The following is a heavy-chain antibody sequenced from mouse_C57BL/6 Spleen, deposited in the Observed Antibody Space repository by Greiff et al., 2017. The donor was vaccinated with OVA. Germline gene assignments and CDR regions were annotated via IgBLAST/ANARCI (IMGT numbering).Heavy chain of an antibody. CDR2: INPSTGGT. D-gene: IGHD2-14*01. Sequence: VQLQQSGPELVKPGASVKISCKASGYSFTGYYMNWVKQSPEKSLEWIGEINPSTGGTTYNQKFKAKATLTVDKSSSTAYMQLKSLTSEDSAVYYCARGVLLYAMDYWGQGTSVTVSS. CDR1: GYSFTGYY. V-gene: IGHV1-42*01. J-gene: IGHJ4*01. CDR3: ARGVLLYAMDY.